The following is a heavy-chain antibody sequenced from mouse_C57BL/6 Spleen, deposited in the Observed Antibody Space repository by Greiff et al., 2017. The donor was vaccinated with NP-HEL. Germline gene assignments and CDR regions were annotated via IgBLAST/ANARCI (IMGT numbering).Heavy chain of an antibody. V-gene: IGHV1-69*01. CDR1: GYTFTSYW. J-gene: IGHJ4*01. CDR3: ARGLLRFYAMDY. CDR2: IDPSDSYT. D-gene: IGHD1-1*01. Sequence: QVQLQQSGAELVMPGASVKLSCKASGYTFTSYWMHWVKQRPGQGLEWIGEIDPSDSYTNYNQKFKGKSTLTVDKSSSTAYMQLSSLTSEDSAVYYCARGLLRFYAMDYWGQGTSVTVSS.